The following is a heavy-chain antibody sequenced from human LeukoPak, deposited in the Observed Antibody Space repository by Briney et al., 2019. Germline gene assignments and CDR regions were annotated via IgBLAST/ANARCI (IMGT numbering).Heavy chain of an antibody. D-gene: IGHD5-18*01. J-gene: IGHJ5*02. V-gene: IGHV3-53*01. CDR2: IYSGGST. CDR1: GFTVSTNY. Sequence: GGSLRLSCAASGFTVSTNYMSWVRQAPGKGLEWVSVIYSGGSTYYADSVKGRFTISRDNSKNTLYLQMNSLRAEDTAVYYCASEGRGYNYVPDLWGQGTLVTASS. CDR3: ASEGRGYNYVPDL.